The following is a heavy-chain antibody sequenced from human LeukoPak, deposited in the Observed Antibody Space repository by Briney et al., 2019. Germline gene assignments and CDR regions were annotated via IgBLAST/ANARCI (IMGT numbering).Heavy chain of an antibody. J-gene: IGHJ4*02. CDR2: ISSSSSTI. CDR1: GFTFSSYS. CDR3: ARDVIYCSSTSCYLDY. V-gene: IGHV3-48*01. D-gene: IGHD2-2*01. Sequence: GGSLRLSCAASGFTFSSYSMNWVRQAPGKGLEWVSYISSSSSTIYYADSVKGRFTISRDNAKNSLYLQMNSLRAEDTAVYYCARDVIYCSSTSCYLDYWGQGTLVTVSS.